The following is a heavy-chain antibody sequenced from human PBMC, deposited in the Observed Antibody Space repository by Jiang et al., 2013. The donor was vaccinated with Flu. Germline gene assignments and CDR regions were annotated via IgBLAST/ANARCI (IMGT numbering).Heavy chain of an antibody. Sequence: ARLLKPSETLSLTCIVYGESFNFYYWSWIRQPPGKGLEWIGEVNHSGSTNFNPSLKSRVTSSVDMSKNQFSLNLTSVTAADTAVYYCARGLPYYDFLTSSHIGNADSWGQGTLVIVSS. J-gene: IGHJ4*02. CDR1: GESFNFYY. CDR3: ARGLPYYDFLTSSHIGNADS. D-gene: IGHD3-9*01. CDR2: VNHSGST. V-gene: IGHV4-34*01.